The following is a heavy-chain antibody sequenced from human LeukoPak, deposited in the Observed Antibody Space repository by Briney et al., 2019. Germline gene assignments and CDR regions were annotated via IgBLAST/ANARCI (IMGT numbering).Heavy chain of an antibody. CDR1: GFTFSSYE. CDR3: ARFPRGYSYGSADY. D-gene: IGHD5-18*01. Sequence: GGSLRLSCAASGFTFSSYEMNWVRQAPGKGLEWASYISSSGSTIYYADSVKGRFTISRDNAKNSLYLQMNSLRAEDTAVYYCARFPRGYSYGSADYRGQGTLVAVSS. V-gene: IGHV3-48*03. CDR2: ISSSGSTI. J-gene: IGHJ4*02.